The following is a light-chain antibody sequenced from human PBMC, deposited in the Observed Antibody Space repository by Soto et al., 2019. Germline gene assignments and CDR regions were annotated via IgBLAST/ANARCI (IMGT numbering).Light chain of an antibody. Sequence: IVMTQSPVTLSVSPGEGAALSCRASQSVARNLAWYQQRPGQAPRLLIYAASTRVTGIPARFSGSGSGTEFTLTSRGLQPEDFAIYYCPQYDTWPLYTFGQGTKLEIK. CDR2: AAS. CDR3: PQYDTWPLYT. J-gene: IGKJ2*01. V-gene: IGKV3-15*01. CDR1: QSVARN.